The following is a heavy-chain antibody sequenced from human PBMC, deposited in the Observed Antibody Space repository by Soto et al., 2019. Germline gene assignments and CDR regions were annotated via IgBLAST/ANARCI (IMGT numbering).Heavy chain of an antibody. CDR3: ARFDGSSSSSRYGMDV. D-gene: IGHD6-6*01. J-gene: IGHJ6*02. V-gene: IGHV5-51*01. CDR1: GYSFTSYW. CDR2: IYPGDSDT. Sequence: GSLKISCKGSGYSFTSYWIGWVRQMPGKGLEWMGIIYPGDSDTRYSPSFQGQVTISADKSISTAYLQWSSLKASDTAMYYCARFDGSSSSSRYGMDVWGQGTTVTVSS.